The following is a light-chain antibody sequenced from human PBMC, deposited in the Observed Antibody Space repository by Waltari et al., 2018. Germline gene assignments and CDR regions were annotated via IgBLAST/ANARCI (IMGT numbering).Light chain of an antibody. Sequence: DIQVTQSPSTLSASIGDRVTITCRASQSIIDWLDWYQQKPGRAPKLLFHRASYLETGFPSRFSGSGSGTEFTLTISSLQPDDSATYFCQQYNTYWETFGQGTKVEIK. CDR1: QSIIDW. J-gene: IGKJ1*01. CDR2: RAS. CDR3: QQYNTYWET. V-gene: IGKV1-5*03.